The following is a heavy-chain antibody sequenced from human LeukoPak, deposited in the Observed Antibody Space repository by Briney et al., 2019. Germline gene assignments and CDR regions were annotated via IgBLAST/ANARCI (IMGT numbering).Heavy chain of an antibody. CDR3: AATRGTRAY. CDR2: IYHSGST. CDR1: GGSISSSNW. D-gene: IGHD3-10*01. Sequence: SETLSLTWAVSGGSISSSNWWSWVRPPPVKGLEWIGEIYHSGSTNYNPSLKSRVTISVDKSKNQFSLKLSSVTAADTAVYYCAATRGTRAYWGQGTLVTVSS. V-gene: IGHV4-4*02. J-gene: IGHJ4*02.